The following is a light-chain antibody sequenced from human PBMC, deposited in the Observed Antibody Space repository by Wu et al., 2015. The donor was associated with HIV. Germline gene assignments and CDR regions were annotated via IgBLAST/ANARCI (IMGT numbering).Light chain of an antibody. V-gene: IGKV1-39*01. J-gene: IGKJ1*01. Sequence: DIQMTQSPSSLSASVGDRVTITCRASQSISSHLNWYQQKPGKAPKLLIYAASSLQSGVPSRFSGSGSGTDFTLTISSLQPEEFATYYCQQSYRTPWTFGQGTKVEIK. CDR1: QSISSH. CDR2: AAS. CDR3: QQSYRTPWT.